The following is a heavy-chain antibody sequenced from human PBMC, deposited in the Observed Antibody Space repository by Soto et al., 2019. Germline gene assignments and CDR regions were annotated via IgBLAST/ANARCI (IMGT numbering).Heavy chain of an antibody. Sequence: SVKVSCKASGGTFSSYAISWVRQAPGQGLEWMGGIIPIFGTANYAQKFQGRVTITADESTSTAYMELSSLRSEDTAVYYCVRALGILWWHSGFDPWGQGTLVTVSS. CDR3: VRALGILWWHSGFDP. CDR2: IIPIFGTA. D-gene: IGHD2-21*01. V-gene: IGHV1-69*13. CDR1: GGTFSSYA. J-gene: IGHJ5*02.